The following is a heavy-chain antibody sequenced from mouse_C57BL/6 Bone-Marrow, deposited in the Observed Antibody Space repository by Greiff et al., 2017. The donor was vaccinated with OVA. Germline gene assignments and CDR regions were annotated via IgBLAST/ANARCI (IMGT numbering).Heavy chain of an antibody. CDR2: ISSGGSYT. V-gene: IGHV5-6*01. D-gene: IGHD5-1-1*01. CDR1: GFTFSSYG. J-gene: IGHJ4*01. CDR3: ARQYL. Sequence: EVKLMESGGDLVKPGGSLKLSCAASGFTFSSYGMSWVRQTPDQRLEWVATISSGGSYTYYPDSVKGRFTISRDNAKNTLYLQMSSLKSEDTYMYACARQYLWGQGTSVTVSS.